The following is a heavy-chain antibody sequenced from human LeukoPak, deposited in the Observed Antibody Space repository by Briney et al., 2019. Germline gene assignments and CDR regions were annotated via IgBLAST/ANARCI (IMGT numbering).Heavy chain of an antibody. D-gene: IGHD5-12*01. CDR1: GFTFSRDW. Sequence: PGGSLRLSCSASGFTFSRDWMSWVRHTPGKGLECVAKIKPDGNEEYYMDSVKGRFTISRDNSKNSLYLHLISLRDEDTAVYYCAREIWWRFDRWGQGSLVTVSS. CDR3: AREIWWRFDR. J-gene: IGHJ4*02. V-gene: IGHV3-7*01. CDR2: IKPDGNEE.